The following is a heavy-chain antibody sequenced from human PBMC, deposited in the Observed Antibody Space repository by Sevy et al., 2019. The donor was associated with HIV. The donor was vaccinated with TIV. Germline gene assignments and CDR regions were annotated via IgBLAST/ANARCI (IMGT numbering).Heavy chain of an antibody. J-gene: IGHJ6*02. CDR2: ISTTSTYV. D-gene: IGHD3-10*01. CDR3: ARDSGEGYYAMDV. CDR1: GFTFSSYI. V-gene: IGHV3-21*01. Sequence: GGSLRLSCAASGFTFSSYIMNWVRQAPGKGLDWVSSISTTSTYVYYADSVKGRFTISRDNAKNSLYLQVNSLRAEDTAVYYCARDSGEGYYAMDVWGQGTTVTVSS.